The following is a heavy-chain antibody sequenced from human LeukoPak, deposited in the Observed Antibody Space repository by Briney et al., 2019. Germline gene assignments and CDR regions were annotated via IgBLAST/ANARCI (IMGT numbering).Heavy chain of an antibody. D-gene: IGHD3-3*01. J-gene: IGHJ4*02. CDR2: ISGSGGST. CDR1: GFTFSSYA. CDR3: ARSGLLFTKFDY. Sequence: GGSLRLSCAASGFTFSSYAMSWVRQAPGKGLEWVSAISGSGGSTYYADSVKGRFTISRDNSKNTLYLQMNSLRAEDTAVYYCARSGLLFTKFDYWGQGTLVTVSS. V-gene: IGHV3-23*01.